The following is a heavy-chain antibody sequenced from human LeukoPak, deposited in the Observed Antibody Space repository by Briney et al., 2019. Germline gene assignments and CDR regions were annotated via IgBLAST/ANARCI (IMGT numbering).Heavy chain of an antibody. D-gene: IGHD1-26*01. Sequence: SETLSLTCTVPGGSITTYYWSWLRQSPGRGLEWIGYIHHSVSPTYNPSLKSRFTISVDTSKNQFSLKVSSVTAADTAVYYCARDILMVGATHYFDYWGEGTLVTVSS. CDR3: ARDILMVGATHYFDY. J-gene: IGHJ4*02. V-gene: IGHV4-59*01. CDR2: IHHSVSP. CDR1: GGSITTYY.